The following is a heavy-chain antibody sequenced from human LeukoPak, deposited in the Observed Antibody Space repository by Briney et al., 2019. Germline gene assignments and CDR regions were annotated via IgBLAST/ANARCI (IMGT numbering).Heavy chain of an antibody. CDR3: AGTMVRGVIGAFDI. Sequence: SETLSLTCTVSGGSISSNSYYWGWIRQPPGKGLEWIGSIYYSGSTYYNPSLKSRVTISVDTSKNQFSLKLSSVTAADTAVYYCAGTMVRGVIGAFDIWGQGTMVTVSS. D-gene: IGHD3-10*01. CDR2: IYYSGST. CDR1: GGSISSNSYY. J-gene: IGHJ3*02. V-gene: IGHV4-39*01.